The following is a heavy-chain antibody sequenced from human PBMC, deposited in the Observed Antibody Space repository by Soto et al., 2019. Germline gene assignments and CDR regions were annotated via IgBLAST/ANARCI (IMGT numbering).Heavy chain of an antibody. J-gene: IGHJ6*02. CDR1: GGSLSSGDYY. CDR2: FHYSGST. Sequence: SETLSLTCTVSGGSLSSGDYYWTWIRQPPGRGLEWVGYFHYSGSTHYNPSLRSRVIISADTSKTQFSLRLSSVTAADTAVYYCARGDYYYYYGMDVWGQGTTVTVSS. V-gene: IGHV4-30-4*01. CDR3: ARGDYYYYYGMDV.